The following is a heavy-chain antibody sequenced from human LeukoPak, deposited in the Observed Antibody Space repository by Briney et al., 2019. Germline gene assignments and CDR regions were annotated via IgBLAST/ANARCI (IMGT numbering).Heavy chain of an antibody. V-gene: IGHV1-2*02. CDR1: GYTFTGYY. J-gene: IGHJ4*02. CDR3: ARVNSPDDYDSSGYYYFDY. D-gene: IGHD3-22*01. CDR2: IHPNSGDT. Sequence: GASVKVSCKASGYTFTGYYIYWVRQAPGQGLEWMGWIHPNSGDTNYAQKFQGRVTMTRDTSISTAYMELSRLRSDDMAVYYCARVNSPDDYDSSGYYYFDYWGQGTLVSVSS.